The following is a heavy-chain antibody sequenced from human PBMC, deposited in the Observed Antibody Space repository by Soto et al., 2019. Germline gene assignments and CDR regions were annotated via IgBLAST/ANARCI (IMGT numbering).Heavy chain of an antibody. CDR2: ISAYNGNT. V-gene: IGHV1-18*01. D-gene: IGHD3-22*01. J-gene: IGHJ5*02. CDR3: ARVESSGFYNWFDP. CDR1: GYTFTSYG. Sequence: ASVKVSCKASGYTFTSYGISWLRQAPGQGLEWMGWISAYNGNTNYAQKLQGRVTMTTDTSTSTAYMELRSLRSDDTAVYYCARVESSGFYNWFDPWGQGTLVTVSS.